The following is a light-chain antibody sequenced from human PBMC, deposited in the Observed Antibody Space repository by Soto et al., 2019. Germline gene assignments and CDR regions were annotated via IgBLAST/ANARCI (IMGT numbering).Light chain of an antibody. Sequence: QSVLPQPASVSGSPGQSITISCTGTSSDIGGYNYVSWYQHHPGRAPKLLIYDVSNRPSGISDRFSGSKSANTASLTISGLQAEDEADYYCTSYTSSTTPYVFGTGTKVTV. V-gene: IGLV2-14*01. J-gene: IGLJ1*01. CDR2: DVS. CDR1: SSDIGGYNY. CDR3: TSYTSSTTPYV.